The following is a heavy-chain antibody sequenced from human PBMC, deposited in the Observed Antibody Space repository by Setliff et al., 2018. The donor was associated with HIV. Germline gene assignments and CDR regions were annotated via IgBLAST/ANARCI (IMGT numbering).Heavy chain of an antibody. D-gene: IGHD3-22*01. CDR1: GGIFSSYA. Sequence: SVKVSCKASGGIFSSYAINWVRQAPGQGLEWMGGIIPILGKAHHAQNFRGRVTITAAKSTNTAYMQLSGLRSEDTAVYYCARDQAYYYDSSCYWYDAFDLWGQGTMVTVSS. CDR3: ARDQAYYYDSSCYWYDAFDL. CDR2: IIPILGKA. V-gene: IGHV1-69*10. J-gene: IGHJ3*01.